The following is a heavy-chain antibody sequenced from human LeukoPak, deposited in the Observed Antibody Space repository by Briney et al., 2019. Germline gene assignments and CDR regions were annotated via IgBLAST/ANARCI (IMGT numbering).Heavy chain of an antibody. CDR2: IIPILGIA. V-gene: IGHV1-69*04. CDR3: ATDGSGLTSVTTIDS. Sequence: SVKVSCKASGGTFSSFAISWVRQAPGQGLEWMGRIIPILGIATYAQKFQGRLTITADKSRSTAYMELSSLRSEDTAVYYCATDGSGLTSVTTIDSWGQGTLVTVSS. D-gene: IGHD4-17*01. J-gene: IGHJ4*02. CDR1: GGTFSSFA.